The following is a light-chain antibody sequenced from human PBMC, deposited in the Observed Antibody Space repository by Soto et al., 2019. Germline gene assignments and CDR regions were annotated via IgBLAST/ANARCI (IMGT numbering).Light chain of an antibody. V-gene: IGLV2-14*01. CDR3: SSYSISTAYL. CDR1: SSDVGGYDY. Sequence: QSVLPQPASVSGCPGQSITISCTGTSSDVGGYDYVSWYQLHPGKAPKPMVFEVSNRPSGVSYRFSGSKSGNTASLTISGLQAEDEADYFCSSYSISTAYLFGTGTKVTVL. CDR2: EVS. J-gene: IGLJ1*01.